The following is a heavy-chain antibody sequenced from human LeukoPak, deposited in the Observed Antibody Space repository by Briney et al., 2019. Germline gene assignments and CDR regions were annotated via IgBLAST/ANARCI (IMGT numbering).Heavy chain of an antibody. J-gene: IGHJ4*02. Sequence: GASVKVSCKASGYTFTGYYMHWVRQAPGQGLEWMGWINPNSGGTNYAQKFQGRVTMTRDTSISTAYMELSRLRSDDTAVYYCARESPRYYYDSSGYYNYWGQGTLVTVSS. CDR3: ARESPRYYYDSSGYYNY. D-gene: IGHD3-22*01. CDR1: GYTFTGYY. V-gene: IGHV1-2*02. CDR2: INPNSGGT.